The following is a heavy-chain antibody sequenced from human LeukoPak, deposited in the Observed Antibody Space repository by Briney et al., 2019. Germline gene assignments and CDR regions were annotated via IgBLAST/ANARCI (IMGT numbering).Heavy chain of an antibody. D-gene: IGHD2-2*01. V-gene: IGHV1-46*01. Sequence: GASVKVSCKTSGYTFSTYHMHWVRQAPGQGLEGMGIINPSGGSTAYAQNLQGRVTMTRDLSTVTFYMELSSLRSEDTAVYYCARTNEYQLLWRRGRWFDPWGQGTLVAVSS. CDR1: GYTFSTYH. J-gene: IGHJ5*02. CDR3: ARTNEYQLLWRRGRWFDP. CDR2: INPSGGST.